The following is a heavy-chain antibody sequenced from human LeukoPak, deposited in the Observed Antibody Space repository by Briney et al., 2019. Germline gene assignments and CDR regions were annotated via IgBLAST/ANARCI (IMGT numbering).Heavy chain of an antibody. J-gene: IGHJ4*02. Sequence: SETLSLTCTVSGGSISSYYWSWIRQPPGKGLEWIGYIYYSGSTNYNHSLKSRVTISVDTSKNQFSLKLSSVTAADTAVYYCATTSSQIPTVTEWAYFDYWGQGTLVTVSS. V-gene: IGHV4-59*08. CDR3: ATTSSQIPTVTEWAYFDY. CDR2: IYYSGST. D-gene: IGHD4-11*01. CDR1: GGSISSYY.